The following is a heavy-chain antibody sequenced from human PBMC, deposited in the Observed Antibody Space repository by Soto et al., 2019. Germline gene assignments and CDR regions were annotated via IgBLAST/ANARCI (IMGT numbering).Heavy chain of an antibody. CDR3: ARDSGAKLSSS. J-gene: IGHJ4*02. CDR1: GGTFSSYR. V-gene: IGHV1-69*01. D-gene: IGHD6-13*01. CDR2: IVPIYRTA. Sequence: QVQLVQSGAEMRRPGSSVKVSCKASGGTFSSYRINWVRQAPGQGLEWVGGIVPIYRTADYAQKFQGRVTITADESARTAYMELRGLKSQDTAVYYCARDSGAKLSSSWGQGTLDTVSS.